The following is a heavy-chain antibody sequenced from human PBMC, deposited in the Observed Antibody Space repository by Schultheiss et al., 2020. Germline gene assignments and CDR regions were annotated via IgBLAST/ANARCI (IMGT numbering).Heavy chain of an antibody. CDR1: GFTFSNYG. D-gene: IGHD6-6*01. CDR2: ISYDGSNK. V-gene: IGHV3-30*03. J-gene: IGHJ4*02. Sequence: GGSLRLSCAASGFTFSNYGMHWVRQAPGKGLEWVAVISYDGSNKYYADSVKGRFTISRDNSKNTLYLQMNSLRAEDTAVYYCARAHSSSRVLCFDYWGQGTLVTVSS. CDR3: ARAHSSSRVLCFDY.